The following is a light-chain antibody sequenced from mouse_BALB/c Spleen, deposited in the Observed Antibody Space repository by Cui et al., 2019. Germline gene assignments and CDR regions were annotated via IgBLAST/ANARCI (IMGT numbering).Light chain of an antibody. Sequence: DILMIQSPSSMSVSLGDTVSITCHASQGISSNIGWLQQKPGKSFKGLIYHGTNLEDGVPSRFSGSGSGADYSLTISSLESEDFADYYCVQYAQFPLTFGAGTKLELK. V-gene: IGKV14-100*01. CDR3: VQYAQFPLT. CDR1: QGISSN. J-gene: IGKJ5*01. CDR2: HGT.